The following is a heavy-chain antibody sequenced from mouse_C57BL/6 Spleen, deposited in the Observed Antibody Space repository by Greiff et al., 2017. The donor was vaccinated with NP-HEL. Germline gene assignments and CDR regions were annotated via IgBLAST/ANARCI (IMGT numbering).Heavy chain of an antibody. V-gene: IGHV5-4*01. J-gene: IGHJ3*01. CDR1: GFTFSSYA. CDR2: ISDGGSYT. Sequence: EVMLVESGGGLVKPGGSLKLSCAASGFTFSSYAMSWVRQTPEKRLEWVATISDGGSYTYYPDTVKGRFTISRDNAKNNLYLQMSHLKSEDTAMYYCARDESEFAYWGQGTLVTVSA. CDR3: ARDESEFAY.